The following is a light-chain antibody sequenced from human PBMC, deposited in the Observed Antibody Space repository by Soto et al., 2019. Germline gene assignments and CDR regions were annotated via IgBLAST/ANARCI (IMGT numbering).Light chain of an antibody. V-gene: IGKV1-5*01. Sequence: DIQMTQSPSTLSASVGDRVTITCRADQSITRWLAWFQQQPGKAPSLLIYDATNLQPGVPSRCSGSGSGTEFTLTISRLQHDDFATYYCQQYNGYSHSFGQGTRVEIK. CDR3: QQYNGYSHS. J-gene: IGKJ2*01. CDR1: QSITRW. CDR2: DAT.